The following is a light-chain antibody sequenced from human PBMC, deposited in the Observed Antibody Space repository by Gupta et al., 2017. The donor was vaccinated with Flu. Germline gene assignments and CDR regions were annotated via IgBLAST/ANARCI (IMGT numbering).Light chain of an antibody. CDR3: KQRKCWPSA. Sequence: VTLGEPASICGSLSQSRVHSDGNNYLNWFQQTPGQSPRRLIYTGSNRDSGVPDRFSGSWSGTDFTLKISRVEADDVVVYYCKQRKCWPSAFGQGTKVEI. CDR2: TGS. V-gene: IGKV2-30*02. J-gene: IGKJ2*01. CDR1: QSRVHSDGNNY.